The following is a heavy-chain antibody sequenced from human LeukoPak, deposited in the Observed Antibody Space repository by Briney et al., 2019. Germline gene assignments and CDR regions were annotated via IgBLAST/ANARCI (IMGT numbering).Heavy chain of an antibody. D-gene: IGHD3-22*01. Sequence: PSETLSLTCSVSGGSISNYYWSWIRQPAGKGLEWIGRIYTSGSTNYNPSLKSRVTISVDTSKNQFSLKLSPVTAADTAVYYCARDRYYYDSSGYSNWFDPWGQGTLVTVSS. V-gene: IGHV4-4*07. CDR1: GGSISNYY. CDR3: ARDRYYYDSSGYSNWFDP. J-gene: IGHJ5*02. CDR2: IYTSGST.